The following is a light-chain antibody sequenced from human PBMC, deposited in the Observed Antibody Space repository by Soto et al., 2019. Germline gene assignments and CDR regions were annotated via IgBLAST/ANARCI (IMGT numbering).Light chain of an antibody. CDR2: WAS. V-gene: IGKV4-1*01. CDR1: QSVLYSSNNKNY. J-gene: IGKJ3*01. CDR3: QQDYSTPFT. Sequence: DIVMTQSPDSLAVSLGERATINCKSSQSVLYSSNNKNYLAWYQQKPGQPPKLLIYWASTRESGFPDRFSGSGSGTDFTLTISSLQAEDVAVYYCQQDYSTPFTFGPGTKVDIK.